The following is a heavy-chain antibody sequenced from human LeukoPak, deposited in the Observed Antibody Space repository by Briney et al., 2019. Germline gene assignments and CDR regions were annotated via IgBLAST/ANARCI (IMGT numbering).Heavy chain of an antibody. CDR3: ARHNWGSDNSVFDI. D-gene: IGHD7-27*01. CDR2: IYYSGST. CDR1: GGPISSDY. J-gene: IGHJ3*02. V-gene: IGHV4-59*08. Sequence: LQESGPGLVKPSETLSLTCTVSGGPISSDYWNWIRQPPGKGLEWIGYIYYSGSTNYNPSLNSRVTMSVDTSKIQFSLKLSSVTAADTAVYYCARHNWGSDNSVFDIWGQGTMVTVSS.